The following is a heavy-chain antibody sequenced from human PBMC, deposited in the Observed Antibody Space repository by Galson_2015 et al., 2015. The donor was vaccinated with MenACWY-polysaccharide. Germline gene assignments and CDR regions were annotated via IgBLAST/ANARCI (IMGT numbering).Heavy chain of an antibody. CDR1: GFTFSNYA. CDR3: AKDPPKNDDFWSGVYGPRDY. CDR2: ITATGGST. V-gene: IGHV3-23*01. Sequence: SQRLSCAASGFTFSNYAVSWVRQAPGKGLEWVSAITATGGSTYYADSVKGRFTISRDNSKNTLYLQMNSLRAEDTAVYYCAKDPPKNDDFWSGVYGPRDYWGQGTLVTVSS. D-gene: IGHD3-3*01. J-gene: IGHJ4*02.